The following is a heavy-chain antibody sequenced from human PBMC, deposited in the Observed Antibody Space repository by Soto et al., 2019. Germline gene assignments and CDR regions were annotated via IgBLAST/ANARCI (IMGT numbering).Heavy chain of an antibody. CDR3: ARNLAAGDY. D-gene: IGHD6-13*01. CDR1: GGTFSSYS. V-gene: IGHV1-46*01. CDR2: LNPNGGST. J-gene: IGHJ4*02. Sequence: GGPVKGSRKASGGTFSSYSICFVRQAPGQGLEWMALLNPNGGSTNYAQNFQGRVTVTRDTSTSTVYMELTSLTSEDTAVYYCARNLAAGDYWGQGTLVTVSS.